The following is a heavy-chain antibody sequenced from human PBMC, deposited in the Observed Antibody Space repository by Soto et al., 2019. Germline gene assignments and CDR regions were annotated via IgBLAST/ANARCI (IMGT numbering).Heavy chain of an antibody. CDR2: INAGNGNT. D-gene: IGHD5-12*01. V-gene: IGHV1-3*05. CDR3: ARVSGYYLPDY. CDR1: GYTFTNYA. Sequence: QVQLVQSGAEEKKPGASVKVSCKASGYTFTNYATHWVRQAPGQRLEWMGGINAGNGNTKYSQKYQGRVTITRDTSASTAYMELSSLSSEDTAVYYCARVSGYYLPDYWSQGTPVTVSS. J-gene: IGHJ4*02.